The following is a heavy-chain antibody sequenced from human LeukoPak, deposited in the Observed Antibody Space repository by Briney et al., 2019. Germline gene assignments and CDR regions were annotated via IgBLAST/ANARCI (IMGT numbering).Heavy chain of an antibody. CDR1: GFTFSSYG. V-gene: IGHV3-33*06. CDR3: VKASGTLRRQSSIFAFDI. CDR2: IWYDGSNK. J-gene: IGHJ3*02. Sequence: HPGGSLRLSCAASGFTFSSYGMHWVRQAPGKGLEWVAVIWYDGSNKYYADSVKGRFTISRDNSKNTLYLQMNSLRAEDTAVYYCVKASGTLRRQSSIFAFDIWGQGTMVTVSS. D-gene: IGHD2-21*01.